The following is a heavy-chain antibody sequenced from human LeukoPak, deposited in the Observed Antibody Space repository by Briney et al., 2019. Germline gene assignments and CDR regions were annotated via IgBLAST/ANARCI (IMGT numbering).Heavy chain of an antibody. J-gene: IGHJ4*02. CDR2: FDPEDGET. V-gene: IGHV1-24*01. Sequence: ASVKVSCKVSGYTLTELSMHWVRQAPGKGLEWMGGFDPEDGETIYAQKFQGRVTMTEDTSTDTAYMELSSLRSEDTAVYYCATVNIGTTVTGFDYWGQGTLATISS. CDR3: ATVNIGTTVTGFDY. D-gene: IGHD4-17*01. CDR1: GYTLTELS.